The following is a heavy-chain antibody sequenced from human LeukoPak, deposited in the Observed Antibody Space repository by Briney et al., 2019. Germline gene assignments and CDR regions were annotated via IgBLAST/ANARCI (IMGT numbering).Heavy chain of an antibody. V-gene: IGHV4-39*01. Sequence: PSETLSLTCTVSGGSISGSTYYWGWVRQPPGKGLEWIGKIFYSGNTYYSPSLQSRVTMSADTSKNQFSLRLNSVTAADTAVYYCARHDMDVAGGGLDYFDYWGQGTLVTVSS. CDR2: IFYSGNT. CDR1: GGSISGSTYY. D-gene: IGHD1-26*01. J-gene: IGHJ4*02. CDR3: ARHDMDVAGGGLDYFDY.